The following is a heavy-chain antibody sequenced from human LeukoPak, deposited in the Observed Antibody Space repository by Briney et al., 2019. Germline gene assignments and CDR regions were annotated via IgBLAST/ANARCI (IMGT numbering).Heavy chain of an antibody. J-gene: IGHJ4*02. V-gene: IGHV3-21*01. CDR3: ARDLMTTVTTVDY. Sequence: PGGSLRLSCAASGFTFSSYSMNWVRQAPGKGLEWVSSISSSSSHIYYADSVKGRFTISRDNAKNSLYLQMNSLRAEDTAVYYCARDLMTTVTTVDYWGQGTLVTVSS. CDR1: GFTFSSYS. CDR2: ISSSSSHI. D-gene: IGHD4-17*01.